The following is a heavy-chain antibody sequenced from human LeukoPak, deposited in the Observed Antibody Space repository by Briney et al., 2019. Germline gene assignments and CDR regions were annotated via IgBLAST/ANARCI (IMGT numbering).Heavy chain of an antibody. Sequence: AGSLRLSCAASGFTFNSYEMNWVRQAPGKGLEWVSYINSGGSAIYYADSVKGRFNISRDNAKNSLYLQMNSLRAEDTAVYYCARDRSWGSSGWPPPYWGQGTLVPVSS. V-gene: IGHV3-48*03. CDR2: INSGGSAI. J-gene: IGHJ4*02. D-gene: IGHD6-19*01. CDR3: ARDRSWGSSGWPPPY. CDR1: GFTFNSYE.